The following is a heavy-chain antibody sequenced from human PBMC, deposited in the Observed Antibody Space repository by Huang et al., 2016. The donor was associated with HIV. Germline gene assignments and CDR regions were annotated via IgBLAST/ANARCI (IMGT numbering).Heavy chain of an antibody. CDR2: ISAYNGNT. D-gene: IGHD2-2*01. CDR1: GYTFNEYG. J-gene: IGHJ3*01. CDR3: ARDDTTQYQLLAIDYFDL. V-gene: IGHV1-18*01. Sequence: QVQLVQSGAEVKKPGASVKVSCKASGYTFNEYGINWVRQAPGQGLEWLAWISAYNGNTRYGQSLQGRGTMTTDTSTNTAYMELRSLRSNDTAVYYCARDDTTQYQLLAIDYFDLWGQGTPVTVSS.